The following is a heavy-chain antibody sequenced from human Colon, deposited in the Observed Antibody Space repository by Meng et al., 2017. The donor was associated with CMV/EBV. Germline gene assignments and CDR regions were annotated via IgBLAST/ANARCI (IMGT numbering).Heavy chain of an antibody. CDR3: ARDGLYSDAFDV. CDR2: ILPILGTV. Sequence: SVKVSCKASGGTFSSYTINWVRQAPGQGLEWMGRILPILGTVKYSQNFQGRVTITADKSTSTAYMGLESLRSDDTAVYYCARDGLYSDAFDVWGQGTMVTVSS. CDR1: GGTFSSYT. D-gene: IGHD2-15*01. J-gene: IGHJ3*01. V-gene: IGHV1-69*08.